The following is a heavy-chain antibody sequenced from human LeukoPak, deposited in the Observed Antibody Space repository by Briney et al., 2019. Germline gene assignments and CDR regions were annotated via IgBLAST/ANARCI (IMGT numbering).Heavy chain of an antibody. D-gene: IGHD3-22*01. J-gene: IGHJ5*02. CDR3: AGYYYDSSGYYLNWFDP. CDR1: GFTFSSYS. CDR2: ISSSSSYI. Sequence: PGGSLRLSCAASGFTFSSYSMNWVRQAPGKGLEWVSSISSSSSYIYYADSVKGRFTISRDNAKNSLYLQMNSLRAEDTAVYYCAGYYYDSSGYYLNWFDPWGQGTLVTVSS. V-gene: IGHV3-21*01.